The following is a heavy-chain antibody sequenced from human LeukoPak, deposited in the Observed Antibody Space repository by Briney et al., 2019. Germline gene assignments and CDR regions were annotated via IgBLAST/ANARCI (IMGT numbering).Heavy chain of an antibody. J-gene: IGHJ6*03. V-gene: IGHV3-7*01. CDR2: IKQDGSEK. D-gene: IGHD5-18*01. CDR1: GFTFSNYW. CDR3: ARDRREIQVWPREYYYNYMDV. Sequence: SGGSLRLSCAASGFTFSNYWMNCVRQAPGKGLEWVANIKQDGSEKYYVDSVKGRFTISRDNAKNSMYLQMTSLRAEDTAVYYCARDRREIQVWPREYYYNYMDVWGKGTTVTISS.